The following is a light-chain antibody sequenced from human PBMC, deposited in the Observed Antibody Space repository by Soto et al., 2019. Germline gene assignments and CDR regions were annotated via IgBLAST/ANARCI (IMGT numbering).Light chain of an antibody. CDR2: DAS. J-gene: IGKJ1*01. CDR3: QQYKSYPWT. Sequence: DLPMTQSPSTLSASVGDRVTITCRATQSISSWLAWYQQKPGKAPELLMYDASSLESGVPSRFSGSGSGTEFTLTISSLQPDDFATYYCQQYKSYPWTFGQGTKVEIK. CDR1: QSISSW. V-gene: IGKV1-5*01.